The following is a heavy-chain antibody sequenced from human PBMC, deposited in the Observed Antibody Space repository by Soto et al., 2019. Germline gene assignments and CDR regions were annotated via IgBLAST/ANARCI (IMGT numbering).Heavy chain of an antibody. V-gene: IGHV1-46*01. J-gene: IGHJ4*02. Sequence: QVQLVQSGAEVKKPGASVKVSCKASGYTFTSYYMHWVRQAPGQGLEWMGLINPSGGDTYVAQKSQARVTLPRTTSTRKVNRGLRSWKSEDPAVYSCARSADSGSGSNSAYWGQGPLSPSPQ. CDR3: ARSADSGSGSNSAY. CDR1: GYTFTSYY. CDR2: INPSGGDT. D-gene: IGHD3-10*01.